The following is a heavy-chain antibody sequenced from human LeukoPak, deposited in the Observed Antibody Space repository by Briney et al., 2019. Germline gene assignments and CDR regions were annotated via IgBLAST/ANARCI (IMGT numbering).Heavy chain of an antibody. D-gene: IGHD2-15*01. CDR2: ISGSGGST. V-gene: IGHV3-23*01. CDR1: GFTFSSYA. Sequence: GGFLRLSCAASGFTFSSYAMSWVRQAPGKGLEWVSAISGSGGSTYYADSVKGRFTISRDNSKNTLYLQMNSLRAEDTAVYYCAKRRYGYCSGGSCCDSFDYWGQGTLVTVSS. J-gene: IGHJ4*02. CDR3: AKRRYGYCSGGSCCDSFDY.